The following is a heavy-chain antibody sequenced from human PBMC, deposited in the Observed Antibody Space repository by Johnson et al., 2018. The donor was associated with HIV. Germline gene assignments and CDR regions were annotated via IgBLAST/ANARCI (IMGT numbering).Heavy chain of an antibody. D-gene: IGHD6-6*01. J-gene: IGHJ3*02. Sequence: QVQLVESGGGVVQPGGSLRLSCAASGFTFSSYGMHWVRQAPGKGLEWVAVISYDGSNKYYAASVRGRFTISRTNSKNTLYLQMNSLRAEDTDVYYCAKVYISSVPAPGIWVQGTMVTVSS. V-gene: IGHV3-30*19. CDR1: GFTFSSYG. CDR2: ISYDGSNK. CDR3: AKVYISSVPAPGI.